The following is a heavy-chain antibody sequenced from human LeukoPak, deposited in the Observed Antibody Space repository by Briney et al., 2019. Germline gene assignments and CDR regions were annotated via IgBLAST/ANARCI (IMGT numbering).Heavy chain of an antibody. CDR3: ARSDLGTITAGPFNY. D-gene: IGHD5-24*01. CDR2: INPNSGGT. V-gene: IGHV1-2*02. J-gene: IGHJ4*02. Sequence: ASVKVSCKASGYTFAGYYMHWVRQAPGQGLEWMGWINPNSGGTNYAQKFQGRVTMTRDTSISTAYMELSRLRSDDTAVYYCARSDLGTITAGPFNYLGQGTLVAVSS. CDR1: GYTFAGYY.